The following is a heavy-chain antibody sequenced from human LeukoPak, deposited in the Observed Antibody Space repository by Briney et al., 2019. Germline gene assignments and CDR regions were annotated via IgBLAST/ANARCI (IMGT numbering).Heavy chain of an antibody. CDR1: GFTFSTYP. Sequence: PGGSLRLSCAASGFTFSTYPMSWVRQAPGKGLQWVSAISNGGGTAYYAESVKGRFTISRDNSKSTLYLQMNSLRAEDTAIYYCAARPLMPPRFDYWGQGALVTVS. CDR2: ISNGGGTA. D-gene: IGHD2-2*01. V-gene: IGHV3-23*01. J-gene: IGHJ4*02. CDR3: AARPLMPPRFDY.